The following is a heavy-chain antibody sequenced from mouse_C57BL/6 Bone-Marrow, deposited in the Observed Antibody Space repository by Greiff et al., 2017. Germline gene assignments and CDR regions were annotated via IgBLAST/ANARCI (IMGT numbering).Heavy chain of an antibody. CDR2: IYPGSGST. J-gene: IGHJ2*01. CDR1: GYTFTSYW. Sequence: VQLQQPGAELVKPGASVKMSCKASGYTFTSYWITWVKQRPGQGLEWIGDIYPGSGSTNYNEKFKSKATLTVDTSSSTAYMQLSRLTSEDSAVYCCASSTMVTTTGYYFDYWGQGTTLTVSS. V-gene: IGHV1-55*01. CDR3: ASSTMVTTTGYYFDY. D-gene: IGHD2-2*01.